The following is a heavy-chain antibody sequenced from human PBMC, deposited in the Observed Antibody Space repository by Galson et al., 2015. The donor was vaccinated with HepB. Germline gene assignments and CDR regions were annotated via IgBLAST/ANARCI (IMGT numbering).Heavy chain of an antibody. CDR3: ARGSAWELLLFDY. CDR2: INPNSGGT. V-gene: IGHV1-2*02. CDR1: GYTFTGYY. Sequence: SVKVSCKASGYTFTGYYIHWVRQAPGQGLEWMGWINPNSGGTNYAQKFQGRVTMTRDTSISTAYMELSRLRSDDTAVYYCARGSAWELLLFDYWGQGTLVTVSS. J-gene: IGHJ4*02. D-gene: IGHD1-26*01.